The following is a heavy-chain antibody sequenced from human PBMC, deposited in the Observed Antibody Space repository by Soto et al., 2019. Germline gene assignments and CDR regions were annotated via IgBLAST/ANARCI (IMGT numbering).Heavy chain of an antibody. J-gene: IGHJ6*02. Sequence: SETLSLTCTVSGGSISSYYWSWIRQPPGKGLEWIGYIYYSGSTNYNPSLKSRVTISVDTSKNQFSLKLSSVTAADTAVYYCARQASLVVVAATKPEDYYYYYGMDVWGQGTTVTVSS. V-gene: IGHV4-59*08. CDR2: IYYSGST. CDR1: GGSISSYY. CDR3: ARQASLVVVAATKPEDYYYYYGMDV. D-gene: IGHD2-15*01.